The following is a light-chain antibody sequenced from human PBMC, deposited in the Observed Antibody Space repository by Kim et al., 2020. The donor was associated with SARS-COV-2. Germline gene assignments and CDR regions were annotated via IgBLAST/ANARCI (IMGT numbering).Light chain of an antibody. Sequence: GASVQLTCTLSSGHSSYAIAWHQQQPEKGTRYLMKLNSDGSHSKGDGIPDRFSGSSSGAERYLTISSLQSEDEADYYCQTWGTGIPVGGGTQLTVL. CDR2: LNSDGSH. V-gene: IGLV4-69*01. CDR1: SGHSSYA. CDR3: QTWGTGIP. J-gene: IGLJ2*01.